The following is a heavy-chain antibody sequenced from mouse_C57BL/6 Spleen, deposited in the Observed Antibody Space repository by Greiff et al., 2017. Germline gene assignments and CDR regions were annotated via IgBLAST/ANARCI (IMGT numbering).Heavy chain of an antibody. D-gene: IGHD1-1*01. CDR2: INPNNGGT. Sequence: VQLQQSGPELVKPGASVKISCKASGYTFTDYYMNWVKQSHGKSLEWIGDINPNNGGTSYNQKFKGKATLTVDKSSSTAYMERRSLTSEDSAVYYCASLTTVVAADYWGQGTTLTVSS. J-gene: IGHJ2*01. CDR3: ASLTTVVAADY. V-gene: IGHV1-26*01. CDR1: GYTFTDYY.